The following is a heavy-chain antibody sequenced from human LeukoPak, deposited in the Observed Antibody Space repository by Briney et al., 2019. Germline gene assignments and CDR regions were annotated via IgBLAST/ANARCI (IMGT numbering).Heavy chain of an antibody. V-gene: IGHV1-69*13. CDR1: GGTFSSYA. D-gene: IGHD2-2*02. CDR2: IIPIFGTA. J-gene: IGHJ4*02. Sequence: SVKVSCKASGGTFSSYAISWVRQAPGQGLEWMGGIIPIFGTANYAQKFQGRVTITADESTSTAYMELSSLRSEDTAVYYCARGYCSSTSCYNHFDYWAREPWSPSPQ. CDR3: ARGYCSSTSCYNHFDY.